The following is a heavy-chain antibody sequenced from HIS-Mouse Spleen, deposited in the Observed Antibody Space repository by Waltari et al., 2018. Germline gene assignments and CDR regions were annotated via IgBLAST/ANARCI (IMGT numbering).Heavy chain of an antibody. CDR2: IYSGGST. CDR3: ARGRFGQQHFDY. V-gene: IGHV3-66*01. J-gene: IGHJ4*02. Sequence: EVQLVESGGGLVQPGGSLRLSCAASGFTVSRNYLTWVRQAPGKGLEWVSVIYSGGSTYYADSVKGRFTISRDNSKNTLYLQMNSLRAEDTAVYYCARGRFGQQHFDYWGQGTLVTVSS. CDR1: GFTVSRNY. D-gene: IGHD6-13*01.